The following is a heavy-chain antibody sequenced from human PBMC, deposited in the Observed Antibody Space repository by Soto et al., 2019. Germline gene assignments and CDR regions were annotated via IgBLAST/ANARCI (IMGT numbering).Heavy chain of an antibody. V-gene: IGHV4-59*12. D-gene: IGHD1-1*01. J-gene: IGHJ3*02. Sequence: SATLCHTYNVSGGTMNTYYWTWIRKPPGKGLEWIGYVYYTGTTNYKPSLKTRVTISVDTSKNQFSLKLSSVTAADTAVYYCAKELAIDVFERWGKRTRVTVAS. CDR3: AKELAIDVFER. CDR2: VYYTGTT. CDR1: GGTMNTYY.